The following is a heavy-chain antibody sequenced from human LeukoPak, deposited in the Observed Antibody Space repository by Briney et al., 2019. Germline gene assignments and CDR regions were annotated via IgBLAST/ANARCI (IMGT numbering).Heavy chain of an antibody. D-gene: IGHD1-26*01. CDR1: GYRFTSYW. Sequence: TGESLKISCKASGYRFTSYWIGWVRQMPGKGLEWMGIIYPGDSDTRYSPSFQGQVTISADKSISTAYLQWSSLKASDTAMYYCARPGGIVGATGAFDIWGQGTMVTVSS. J-gene: IGHJ3*02. CDR2: IYPGDSDT. V-gene: IGHV5-51*01. CDR3: ARPGGIVGATGAFDI.